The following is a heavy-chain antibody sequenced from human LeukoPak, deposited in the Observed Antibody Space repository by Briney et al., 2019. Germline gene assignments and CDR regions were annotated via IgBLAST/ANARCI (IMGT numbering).Heavy chain of an antibody. V-gene: IGHV3-66*04. CDR2: IYSGGTT. CDR1: GFIVTSYY. CDR3: AKPAYCSGGSRYSIGYFDY. J-gene: IGHJ4*02. Sequence: GGSPRLSCEASGFIVTSYYMTWVRQAPGKGLEWVSVIYSGGTTYYADSVKGRVAISRDNSKNTVFLQMNSLRAEDTAVYYCAKPAYCSGGSRYSIGYFDYWGQGTLVTVSS. D-gene: IGHD2-15*01.